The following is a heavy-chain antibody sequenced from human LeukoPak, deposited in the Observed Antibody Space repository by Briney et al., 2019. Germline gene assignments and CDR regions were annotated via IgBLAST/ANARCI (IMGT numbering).Heavy chain of an antibody. Sequence: GGSLRLSCAAPGFTFSSYSMNWVRQTPGKGLEWVSYISSSSSSIYYADSVKGRFTISRDNANNSLYLQMNSLRAEDTAVYYCASHGYSSSWWPTSFDYWGQGTLVTVSS. CDR3: ASHGYSSSWWPTSFDY. V-gene: IGHV3-48*04. CDR1: GFTFSSYS. CDR2: ISSSSSSI. D-gene: IGHD6-13*01. J-gene: IGHJ4*02.